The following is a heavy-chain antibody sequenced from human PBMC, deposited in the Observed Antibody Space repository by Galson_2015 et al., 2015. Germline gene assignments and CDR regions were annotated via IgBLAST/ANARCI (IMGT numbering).Heavy chain of an antibody. CDR2: ISSTTTYI. D-gene: IGHD3-3*01. CDR1: EFTSSSYY. J-gene: IGHJ4*02. Sequence: SLRLSCAASEFTSSSYYMSWVRQAPGKGLEWVSSISSTTTYIYYADSVKGRFTISRDNAKNSLYLQMNSLGAEDTAVYYCARQILDYDFWSGYYPTNFDYWGQGTLVTVSS. V-gene: IGHV3-21*01. CDR3: ARQILDYDFWSGYYPTNFDY.